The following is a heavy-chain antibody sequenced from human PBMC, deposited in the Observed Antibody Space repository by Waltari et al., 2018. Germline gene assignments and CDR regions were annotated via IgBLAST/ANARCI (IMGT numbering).Heavy chain of an antibody. CDR3: SSMDF. Sequence: EVQLVESGGGLVQPGGSLRLLCAASGFTFSEFWMSWVRQAPGKGLEWVANIKQDGSDKYYVESVKGRFTISRDNANNLLFLQMNSLRVDDTALYYCSSMDFWGKGTTVIVSS. J-gene: IGHJ6*03. V-gene: IGHV3-7*01. CDR2: IKQDGSDK. CDR1: GFTFSEFW.